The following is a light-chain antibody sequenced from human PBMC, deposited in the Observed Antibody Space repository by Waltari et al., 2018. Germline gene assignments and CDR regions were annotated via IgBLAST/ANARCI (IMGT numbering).Light chain of an antibody. CDR3: QVWEYISDHPDII. CDR2: DDG. V-gene: IGLV3-21*02. J-gene: IGLJ2*01. Sequence: SYVLTQSPSESVAPGQTARITCVGNNIGRESVHWYQQKPGQAPLLVVYDDGARPSGIPERVSGSHSGNTATLTISSVEAGDEADYFCQVWEYISDHPDIIFGGGTKLTVL. CDR1: NIGRES.